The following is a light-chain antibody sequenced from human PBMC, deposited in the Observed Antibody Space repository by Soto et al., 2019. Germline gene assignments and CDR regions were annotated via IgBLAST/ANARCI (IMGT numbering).Light chain of an antibody. V-gene: IGKV3-20*01. J-gene: IGKJ3*01. CDR3: QQYGSSSLT. CDR2: GAS. CDR1: QSVSSSH. Sequence: EIVLTQSPGTLSLSPGERVTLSCRASQSVSSSHLAWYQQKPDQAPRLLIYGASSRATGIPDRFSGSGSGTDFTLTISRLEPEDFAVYYCQQYGSSSLTFGPGTKVNIK.